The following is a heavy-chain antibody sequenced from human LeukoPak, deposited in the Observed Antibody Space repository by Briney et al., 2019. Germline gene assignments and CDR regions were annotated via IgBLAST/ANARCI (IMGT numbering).Heavy chain of an antibody. V-gene: IGHV4-34*01. CDR3: ARSRLQLLWPRSNWFDP. CDR1: GGSFSGYY. CDR2: INHSGST. D-gene: IGHD3-10*01. Sequence: SSETLSLTCAVYGGSFSGYYWSWIRQPPGKGLEWIGEINHSGSTNYNPSLKGRVTISVDTSKNQFSLKLSSVTAADTAVYYCARSRLQLLWPRSNWFDPWGQGTLVTVSS. J-gene: IGHJ5*02.